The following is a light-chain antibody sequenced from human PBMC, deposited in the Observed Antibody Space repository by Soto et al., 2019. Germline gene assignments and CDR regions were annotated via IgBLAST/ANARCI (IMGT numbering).Light chain of an antibody. CDR1: SSDIGGYNY. J-gene: IGLJ3*02. CDR2: EVS. CDR3: SSHATSIRV. Sequence: QSALTQPASVSGSPGQSITICCTGSSSDIGGYNYVSWYQQYPGKAPKLLIYEVSNRPSGVSNRFSGSKSGNTASLTISGLQAVDEADYYCSSHATSIRVFGGGTKLTVL. V-gene: IGLV2-14*03.